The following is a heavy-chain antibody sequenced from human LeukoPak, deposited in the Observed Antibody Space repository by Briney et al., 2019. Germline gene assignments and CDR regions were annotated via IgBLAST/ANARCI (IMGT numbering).Heavy chain of an antibody. Sequence: SETLSLTCTVSGGSINNYWWAWIRQPPGKGLQWIGYRHSSGATSYNLSLESRVTISIDTSRNQFSLKLSSVTAADTAVYYCARGEGDYGEYFQHWGQGTLVTVSS. J-gene: IGHJ1*01. CDR1: GGSINNYW. CDR2: RHSSGAT. CDR3: ARGEGDYGEYFQH. V-gene: IGHV4-59*12. D-gene: IGHD4-17*01.